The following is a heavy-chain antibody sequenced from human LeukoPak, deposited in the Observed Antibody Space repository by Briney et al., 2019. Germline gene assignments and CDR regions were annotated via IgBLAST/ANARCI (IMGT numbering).Heavy chain of an antibody. D-gene: IGHD2-15*01. Sequence: GGSLRLSCAASGFSFSAYWMTWVGPPPGTGLEWVANINPAGSETYYSISRDNAKNLVYLQMNSLRAEDTAVYHCARFGYVAAVGVWGQGTPVTVSS. J-gene: IGHJ4*02. CDR3: ARFGYVAAVGV. V-gene: IGHV3-7*01. CDR2: INPAGSET. CDR1: GFSFSAYW.